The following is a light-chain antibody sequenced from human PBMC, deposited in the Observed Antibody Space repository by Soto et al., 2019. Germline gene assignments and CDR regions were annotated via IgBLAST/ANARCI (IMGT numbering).Light chain of an antibody. CDR1: QSVRDH. V-gene: IGKV3-15*01. CDR3: QQYNSWPPWT. Sequence: EIVMTQSPVTMSVSPGERANLSCRASQSVRDHLAWYKQKRGQAPRLHLYDASTRATGIPARFSGGGSGTDFTHTISDLQSEDCAIYYCQQYNSWPPWTYGQGTKVEIK. J-gene: IGKJ1*01. CDR2: DAS.